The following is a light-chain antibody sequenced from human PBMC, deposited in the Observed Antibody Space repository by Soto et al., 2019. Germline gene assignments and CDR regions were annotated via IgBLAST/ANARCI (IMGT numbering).Light chain of an antibody. CDR1: QDVTTN. Sequence: EISMTQFPAILSASPGGGATLSCRAAQDVTTNFAWYQLRRGQPPRLLIYDISTRATGVPARFSGSGSGTEFTLNISGLQSEDFAVYYCQQYGSSLFTFGQGTDWRL. V-gene: IGKV3-15*01. J-gene: IGKJ5*01. CDR2: DIS. CDR3: QQYGSSLFT.